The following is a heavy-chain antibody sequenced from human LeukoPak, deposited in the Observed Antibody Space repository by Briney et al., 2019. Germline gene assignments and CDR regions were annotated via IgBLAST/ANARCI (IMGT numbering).Heavy chain of an antibody. CDR2: MCSSSGFT. J-gene: IGHJ4*02. CDR1: GFTFSDYY. V-gene: IGHV3-11*05. CDR3: ARGSPPGD. D-gene: IGHD3-16*01. Sequence: GGSLRLSCAASGFTFSDYYMTWIRRAPGKGLEWVSYMCSSSGFTKYADTVRGRFTISRDNAKNSLYLQMNTLRVDDTAVYYCARGSPPGDWGQGTLVTVSS.